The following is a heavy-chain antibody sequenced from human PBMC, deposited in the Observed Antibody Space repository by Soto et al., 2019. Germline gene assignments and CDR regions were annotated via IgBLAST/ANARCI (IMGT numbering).Heavy chain of an antibody. V-gene: IGHV3-15*07. CDR2: IKSKINGETT. CDR3: TTTTWLGYRSGASCYGLDH. CDR1: GFGFIGAW. J-gene: IGHJ4*02. Sequence: EVQLVESGGGLVKPGGSLRLSCGASGFGFIGAWMNWVRQAPGKGLEWVGRIKSKINGETTNYGAPVKGRFTISRDDSKNTLYLQMNSLKPEDTAVYYCTTTTWLGYRSGASCYGLDHWGRGTLVTVSS. D-gene: IGHD2-15*01.